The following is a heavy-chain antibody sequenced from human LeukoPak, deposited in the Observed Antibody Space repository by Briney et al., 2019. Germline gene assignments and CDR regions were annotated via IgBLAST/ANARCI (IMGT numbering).Heavy chain of an antibody. Sequence: GESLKISCKGSGYSFTSYWIGWVRQMPRKGLEWMGIIYPGDSDTRYSPSFQGQVTISADKSISTAYLQWSSLKASDTAMYYCARVAYSSGWYGFWFDPWGQGTLVTVSS. CDR2: IYPGDSDT. CDR3: ARVAYSSGWYGFWFDP. J-gene: IGHJ5*02. V-gene: IGHV5-51*01. D-gene: IGHD6-19*01. CDR1: GYSFTSYW.